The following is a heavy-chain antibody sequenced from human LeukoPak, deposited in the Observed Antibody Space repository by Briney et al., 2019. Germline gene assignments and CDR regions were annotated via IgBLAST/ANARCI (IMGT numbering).Heavy chain of an antibody. Sequence: GGSLRLSCAASGFTFSSYGMHWVRQAPGKGLERVAVISHDGSNKYYADSVKGRFTISRDNSKNTLYLQMNSLRAEDTAVYYCAKDREGGMDVWGKGTTVTVSS. CDR3: AKDREGGMDV. CDR1: GFTFSSYG. CDR2: ISHDGSNK. J-gene: IGHJ6*04. V-gene: IGHV3-30*18. D-gene: IGHD3-10*01.